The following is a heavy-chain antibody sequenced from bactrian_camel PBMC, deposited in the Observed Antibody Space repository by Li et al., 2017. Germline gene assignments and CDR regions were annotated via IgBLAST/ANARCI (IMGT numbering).Heavy chain of an antibody. J-gene: IGHJ4*01. CDR3: ATARSTDRTVLGPDQY. CDR2: INSGGSST. CDR1: GFTFSDYD. Sequence: VQLVESGGGAAQPGGSLRLSCVASGFTFSDYDMTWVRQAPGKGFEWVSGINSGGSSTGYVDSVKGRFTISRDNAKNTLYLQMNSLKSEDTALYYCATARSTDRTVLGPDQYWGQGTQVTVS. V-gene: IGHV3S40*01. D-gene: IGHD1*01.